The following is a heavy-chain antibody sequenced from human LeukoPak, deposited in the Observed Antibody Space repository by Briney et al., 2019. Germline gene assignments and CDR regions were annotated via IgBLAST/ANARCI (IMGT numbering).Heavy chain of an antibody. CDR2: IRSKAYGGTT. J-gene: IGHJ4*02. CDR1: GFTFSNYN. V-gene: IGHV3-49*04. Sequence: GGSLRLSCAASGFTFSNYNMNWVRQAPEKGLEWVGFIRSKAYGGTTEYAASVKGRFTISRDDSKSIAYLQMNSLKTEDTAVYYCTRWTYGYGDYWGQGSLVTVSS. CDR3: TRWTYGYGDY. D-gene: IGHD5-18*01.